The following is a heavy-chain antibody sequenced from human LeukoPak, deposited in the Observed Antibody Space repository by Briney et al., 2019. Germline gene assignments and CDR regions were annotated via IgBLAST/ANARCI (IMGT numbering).Heavy chain of an antibody. J-gene: IGHJ5*02. V-gene: IGHV3-23*01. CDR3: AKTPMGYYSDSSGFDP. D-gene: IGHD3-22*01. Sequence: PGGSLRLSCAASGFTFSSYAMSWVHQAPGKGLEWVSGISGSGGSTYYADSVKGRFTISRDNSKNTLYLQMNSLRAEDTAVYYCAKTPMGYYSDSSGFDPWGQGTLVTVSS. CDR1: GFTFSSYA. CDR2: ISGSGGST.